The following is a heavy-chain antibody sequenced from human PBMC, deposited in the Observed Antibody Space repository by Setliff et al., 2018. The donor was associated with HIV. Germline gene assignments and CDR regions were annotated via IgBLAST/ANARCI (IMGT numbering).Heavy chain of an antibody. Sequence: GGSLRLSCAASGFSFSNSWMTWVRQAPGKGLEWVATIKEDGREKYYADSVKGRFTISRDNAKNSLFLQLNSLRAEDAAVYYCARDGAYNIFTGLVAFDYWGQGTLVTVSS. V-gene: IGHV3-7*01. CDR1: GFSFSNSW. D-gene: IGHD3-9*01. CDR2: IKEDGREK. J-gene: IGHJ4*02. CDR3: ARDGAYNIFTGLVAFDY.